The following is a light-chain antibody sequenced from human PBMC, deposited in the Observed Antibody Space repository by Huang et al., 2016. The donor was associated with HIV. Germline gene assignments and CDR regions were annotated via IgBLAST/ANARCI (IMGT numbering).Light chain of an antibody. Sequence: QMTQSPSTLSASVGDRVTITCRASQSISAYLAWDQHQPGKAPKLLIYKASYLQSGVPSRFSGGGSGTDFTLTISSLQPDDSATYYCQEYSTYSAFGQGTKVEVK. CDR2: KAS. CDR3: QEYSTYSA. CDR1: QSISAY. J-gene: IGKJ1*01. V-gene: IGKV1-5*03.